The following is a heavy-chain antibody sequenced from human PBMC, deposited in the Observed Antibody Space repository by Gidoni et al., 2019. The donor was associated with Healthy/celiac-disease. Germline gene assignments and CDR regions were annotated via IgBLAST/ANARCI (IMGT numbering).Heavy chain of an antibody. D-gene: IGHD6-13*01. CDR2: ISAYNGNK. J-gene: IGHJ3*02. CDR3: ARDAGENSSSWYDAFDI. Sequence: QVQLVHSGAEVKKPGASVNVSCKASGYTFTSYGISWVRQAPGQGLEWMGWISAYNGNKNYAQKLQGRVTMTTDTSTSTAYMELRSLRSDDTAVYYCARDAGENSSSWYDAFDIWGQGTMVTVSS. CDR1: GYTFTSYG. V-gene: IGHV1-18*01.